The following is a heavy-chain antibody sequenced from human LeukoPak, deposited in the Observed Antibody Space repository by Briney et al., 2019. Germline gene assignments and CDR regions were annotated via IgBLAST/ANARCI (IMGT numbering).Heavy chain of an antibody. J-gene: IGHJ4*02. D-gene: IGHD3-10*01. V-gene: IGHV3-64*01. CDR2: ISTSGGTT. CDR1: GFTFSSFA. CDR3: ARANQFSGSGTYYNDF. Sequence: PGGSLRLSCAASGFTFSSFAMHWVRQAPGKGLEYVSAISTSGGTTFYANSVKDRFTISRDNSKNTLYLHMGGLRPEDMAVYYCARANQFSGSGTYYNDFWGQGTLVTVSS.